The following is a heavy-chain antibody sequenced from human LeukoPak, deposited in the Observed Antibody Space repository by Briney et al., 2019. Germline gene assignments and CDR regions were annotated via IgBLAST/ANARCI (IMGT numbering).Heavy chain of an antibody. CDR2: ISSSSSYI. Sequence: GGSLRLSCAASGFIFSTYWMHWVRQAPGKGLEWVSSISSSSSYIYYADSLKGRFTISRDNAKNSLYLQMNSLRAEDTAVYYCARARNDYGDYVFDFWGQGTLVTVSS. CDR1: GFIFSTYW. J-gene: IGHJ4*02. V-gene: IGHV3-21*01. D-gene: IGHD4-17*01. CDR3: ARARNDYGDYVFDF.